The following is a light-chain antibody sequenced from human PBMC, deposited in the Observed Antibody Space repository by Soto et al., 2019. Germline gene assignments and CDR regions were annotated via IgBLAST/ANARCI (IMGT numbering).Light chain of an antibody. CDR2: AVN. CDR1: SSDVGGYNY. J-gene: IGLJ1*01. CDR3: SSYTSTSTHV. V-gene: IGLV2-14*03. Sequence: QSALTQPASVSGSPGQSITISCTGTSSDVGGYNYVSWYQQHPGKAPKFMIYAVNNRPSGVSNRFSGSKSGNTASLTISGLQAEDEADYYGSSYTSTSTHVFGTGTKLTVL.